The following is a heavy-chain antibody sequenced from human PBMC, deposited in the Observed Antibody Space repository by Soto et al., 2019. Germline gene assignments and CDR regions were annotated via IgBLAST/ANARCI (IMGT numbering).Heavy chain of an antibody. CDR1: GGSISSYY. J-gene: IGHJ6*03. Sequence: QVQLQESGPGLVKPSETLSLTCTVSGGSISSYYWSWIRQPPGKGLEWIGYIYYSGSTNYNPSLKSRVTISVDTSKNQFSLKLSSVTAADTAVYYCASQAQTVVVPAANDYYMDVWGKGTTVTVSS. CDR2: IYYSGST. CDR3: ASQAQTVVVPAANDYYMDV. D-gene: IGHD2-2*01. V-gene: IGHV4-59*01.